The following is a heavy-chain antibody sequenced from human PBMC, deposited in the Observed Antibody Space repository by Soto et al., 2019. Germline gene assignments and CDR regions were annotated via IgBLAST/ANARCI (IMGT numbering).Heavy chain of an antibody. V-gene: IGHV1-18*01. CDR2: ISAYNGNT. CDR1: GYTFTSYG. J-gene: IGHJ4*02. CDR3: ARVRTVYGSGSYFSDIDY. D-gene: IGHD3-10*01. Sequence: ASVKVSCKAYGYTFTSYGISWVRQSPGQGLEWMGWISAYNGNTNYAQKLQGRVTMTTDTSTSTAYMELRSLRSDDTAVYYCARVRTVYGSGSYFSDIDYWGQGTLVTVSS.